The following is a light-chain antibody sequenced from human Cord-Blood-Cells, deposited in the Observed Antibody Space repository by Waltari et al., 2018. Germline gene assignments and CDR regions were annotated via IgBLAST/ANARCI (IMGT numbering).Light chain of an antibody. J-gene: IGLJ2*01. CDR1: SSDVWSYNL. Sequence: QSALTQPAPVSGSPGQSITISCTGTSSDVWSYNLVSWYQQHPGKAPKLMIYEGSKRPSGVSNRFSGSKSGNTASLTISGLQAEDEADYYCCSYAGRDVVFGGGTKLTVL. V-gene: IGLV2-23*01. CDR2: EGS. CDR3: CSYAGRDVV.